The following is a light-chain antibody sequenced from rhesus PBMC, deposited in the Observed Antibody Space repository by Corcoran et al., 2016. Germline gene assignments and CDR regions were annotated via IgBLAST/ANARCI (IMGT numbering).Light chain of an antibody. CDR3: QHTYSTPFS. J-gene: IGKJ2*01. V-gene: IGKV1-74*01. CDR1: QNINNF. CDR2: KAS. Sequence: DIQMTQSPSSLSASVGDRVTITCRASQNINNFLNWYQQKPGKAPELLIYKASTLKSGVPSRFSGSGSGTYYTFTISSLQPEDVATYYCQHTYSTPFSFGQGTKVEI.